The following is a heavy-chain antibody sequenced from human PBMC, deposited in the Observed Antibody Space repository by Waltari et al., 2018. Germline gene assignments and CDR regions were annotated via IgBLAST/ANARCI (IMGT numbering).Heavy chain of an antibody. V-gene: IGHV4-38-2*01. CDR3: ARGQGY. CDR1: GYSISTDYY. Sequence: LVKPSETLSLTCAVSGYSISTDYYWVWIRQPPGKGLEWIGNIHHSGSTYYNPSLKSRVSISLDTSKNQFSLELSSLTADDTAVYYCARGQGYWGQGTLVTV. CDR2: IHHSGST. J-gene: IGHJ4*02.